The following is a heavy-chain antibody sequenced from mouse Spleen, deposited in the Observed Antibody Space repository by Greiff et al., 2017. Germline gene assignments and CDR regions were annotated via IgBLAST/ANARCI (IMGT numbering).Heavy chain of an antibody. CDR2: INPNYGTT. D-gene: IGHD2-10*02. V-gene: IGHV1-39*01. J-gene: IGHJ4*01. Sequence: VQLKESGPELVKPGASVKISCKASGYSFTDYNMNWVKQSNGKSLEWIGVINPNYGTTSYNQKFKGKATLTVDQSSSTAYMQLNSLTSEDSAVYYCARKYGKFYYAMDYWGQGTSVTVSS. CDR3: ARKYGKFYYAMDY. CDR1: GYSFTDYN.